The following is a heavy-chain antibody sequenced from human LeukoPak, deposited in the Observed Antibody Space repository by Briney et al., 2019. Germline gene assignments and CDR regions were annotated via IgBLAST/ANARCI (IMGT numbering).Heavy chain of an antibody. CDR1: GGTFSSYA. CDR2: IIPIFGTA. D-gene: IGHD3-22*01. V-gene: IGHV1-69*13. Sequence: SVKVSCKASGGTFSSYAISWVRQAPGQGLEWMGGIIPIFGTANYAQKFQGRVTITADESTSTAYLELSSLRSEDTAVYYCARDWYYYDSSGYYYALRYWGQGTLVTVSS. CDR3: ARDWYYYDSSGYYYALRY. J-gene: IGHJ4*02.